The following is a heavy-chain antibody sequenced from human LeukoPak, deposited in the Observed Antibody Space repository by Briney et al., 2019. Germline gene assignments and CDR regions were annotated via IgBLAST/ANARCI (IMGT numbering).Heavy chain of an antibody. Sequence: PGGSLRLSCAASGFTFSNAWMSWVRQAPGKGREWVSYISSSGDAIYYADSVKGRLTISRDNAKNSLYLQMNSLRAEATAVYYCARGSKGCSGGSCYRNWFDPWGQGTLVTVSS. CDR2: ISSSGDAI. CDR1: GFTFSNAW. D-gene: IGHD2-15*01. J-gene: IGHJ5*02. CDR3: ARGSKGCSGGSCYRNWFDP. V-gene: IGHV3-11*01.